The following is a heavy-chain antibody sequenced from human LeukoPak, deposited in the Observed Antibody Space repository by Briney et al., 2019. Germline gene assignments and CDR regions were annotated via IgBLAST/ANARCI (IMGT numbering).Heavy chain of an antibody. CDR3: ARDSIGSGWYQYYYYYMDV. J-gene: IGHJ6*03. CDR2: IYPGGGST. D-gene: IGHD6-19*01. Sequence: GASVKVSCKASGYTFTSYYIHWVRQAPGQGLEWMGIIYPGGGSTSYAQKFQGRVTMTRDMSTSTVYMELSSLRSEDTAVYYCARDSIGSGWYQYYYYYMDVWGKGTTVTVSS. CDR1: GYTFTSYY. V-gene: IGHV1-46*01.